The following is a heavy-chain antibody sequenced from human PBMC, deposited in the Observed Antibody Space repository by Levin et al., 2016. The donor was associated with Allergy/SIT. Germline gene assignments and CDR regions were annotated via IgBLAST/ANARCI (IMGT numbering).Heavy chain of an antibody. CDR1: GGSTGRHY. J-gene: IGHJ6*02. CDR3: ARQPDVGGNPSLSGGQYYGGLDV. D-gene: IGHD2/OR15-2a*01. Sequence: SETLSLTCSVSGGSTGRHYWSWVRQPPGKGLEWIGYIFWSGSTQYNPALRSRVGMSIDTSEDQVSLRLTSVTADDSAIYYCARQPDVGGNPSLSGGQYYGGLDVWGQGTAVIVS. V-gene: IGHV4-59*08. CDR2: IFWSGST.